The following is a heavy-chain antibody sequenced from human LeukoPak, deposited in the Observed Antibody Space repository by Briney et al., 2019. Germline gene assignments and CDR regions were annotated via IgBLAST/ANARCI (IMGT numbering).Heavy chain of an antibody. CDR1: GFTVSSNY. J-gene: IGHJ4*02. CDR2: ISSSSSTI. Sequence: GGSLRLSCAASGFTVSSNYVSWVRQAPGKGLEWVSYISSSSSTIHYADSVKGRFTISRDNAKNSLYLQMNSLRAEDTAVYYCARDRDYGGKGFDYWGQGTLVTVSS. V-gene: IGHV3-48*04. D-gene: IGHD4-23*01. CDR3: ARDRDYGGKGFDY.